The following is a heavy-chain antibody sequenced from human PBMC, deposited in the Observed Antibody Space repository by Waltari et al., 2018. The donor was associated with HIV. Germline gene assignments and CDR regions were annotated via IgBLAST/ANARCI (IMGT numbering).Heavy chain of an antibody. Sequence: EVQLVETGGGLIQPGGSLRLSCAASGLSVRSNYMNWVGPAQGTGLEWVSVIYRSGDAYYAECVKGRFTISRDNSKNTLYLQMNSLRAEDTAVYYCARVRSIMGRFLGFDYWGQGTLVTVSS. CDR1: GLSVRSNY. J-gene: IGHJ4*02. D-gene: IGHD3-3*02. CDR2: IYRSGDA. CDR3: ARVRSIMGRFLGFDY. V-gene: IGHV3-53*02.